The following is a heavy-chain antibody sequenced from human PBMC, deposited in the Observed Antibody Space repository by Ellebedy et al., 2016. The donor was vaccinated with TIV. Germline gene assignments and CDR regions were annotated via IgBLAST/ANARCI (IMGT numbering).Heavy chain of an antibody. D-gene: IGHD4-17*01. CDR3: TRGYGEGYYFYGLDV. Sequence: GGSLRLSCAASGFTFSSYWMYWVRQAPGKGLEWVSRMKGDGSSVTYADSVKGRFTISRDNSKNRVYLQMDSLRADDSAVYYCTRGYGEGYYFYGLDVWGQGTTVTVSS. V-gene: IGHV3-74*01. CDR2: MKGDGSSV. CDR1: GFTFSSYW. J-gene: IGHJ6*02.